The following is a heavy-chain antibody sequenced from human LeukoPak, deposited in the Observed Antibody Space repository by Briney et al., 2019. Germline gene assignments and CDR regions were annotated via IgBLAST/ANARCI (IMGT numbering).Heavy chain of an antibody. CDR3: ASRPGAYYFDY. J-gene: IGHJ4*02. CDR1: GFTFSSYW. Sequence: PGGSLRLSCAASGFTFSSYWMSWVRQAPGKGLEWVANIKQDGGEKYYVDSVKGRFTISRDNAKNSLYLQMNSLRAEDTAVYYCASRPGAYYFDYWGQGTLVTVSS. CDR2: IKQDGGEK. V-gene: IGHV3-7*01. D-gene: IGHD3-10*01.